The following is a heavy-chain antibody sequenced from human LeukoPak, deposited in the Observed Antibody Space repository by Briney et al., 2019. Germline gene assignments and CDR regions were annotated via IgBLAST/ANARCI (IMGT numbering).Heavy chain of an antibody. CDR3: ARAYYYDSSGYYSRNYYYYYMDV. CDR2: IYYSGST. Sequence: PSETLSLSCTVSGGSISSYYWSWIRQPPGKGLEWIGYIYYSGSTNYNPSLKSRVTISVDTSKNQFSLKLSSVTAADTAVYYCARAYYYDSSGYYSRNYYYYYMDVWGKGTTVTISS. D-gene: IGHD3-22*01. J-gene: IGHJ6*03. CDR1: GGSISSYY. V-gene: IGHV4-59*01.